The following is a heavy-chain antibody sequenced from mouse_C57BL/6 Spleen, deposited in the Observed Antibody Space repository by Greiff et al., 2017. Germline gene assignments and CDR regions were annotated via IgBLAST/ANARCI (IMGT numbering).Heavy chain of an antibody. CDR2: ISGGGGNT. Sequence: EVQRVESGGGLVKPGGSLKLSCAASGFTSSSYTMSWVRQTPEKRLEWVATISGGGGNTYYPDSVKGRFTISRDNAKNTLYLQMSSLRSEDTALYYCARLMISYYFDYWGQGTTLTVSS. J-gene: IGHJ2*01. D-gene: IGHD2-4*01. CDR1: GFTSSSYT. V-gene: IGHV5-9*01. CDR3: ARLMISYYFDY.